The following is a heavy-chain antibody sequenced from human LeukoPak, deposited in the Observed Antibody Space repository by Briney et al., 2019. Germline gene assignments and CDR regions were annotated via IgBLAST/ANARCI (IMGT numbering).Heavy chain of an antibody. Sequence: ASVKVSCKASGGTFSSYAISRVRQAPGQGLEWMGGIIPIFGTANYAQKFQGRVTITADESTSTAYMELSSLRSEDTAVYYCARGEGVYSWFDPWGQGTLVTVSP. J-gene: IGHJ5*02. CDR2: IIPIFGTA. CDR1: GGTFSSYA. V-gene: IGHV1-69*13. D-gene: IGHD5/OR15-5a*01. CDR3: ARGEGVYSWFDP.